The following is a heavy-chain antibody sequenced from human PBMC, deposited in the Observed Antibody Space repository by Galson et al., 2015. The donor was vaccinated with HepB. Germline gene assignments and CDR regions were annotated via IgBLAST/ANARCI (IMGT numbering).Heavy chain of an antibody. Sequence: FLRLSCAASGFTFSNYWMTWVRQAPGKGLEWVANIDQDGSATNYVDSVKGRFTISRDNAKNTLYLQMNSLRGEDAAVYYCATGSVTYRAEPDYWGRGTLVTVSS. CDR2: IDQDGSAT. J-gene: IGHJ4*02. V-gene: IGHV3-7*03. D-gene: IGHD4-17*01. CDR3: ATGSVTYRAEPDY. CDR1: GFTFSNYW.